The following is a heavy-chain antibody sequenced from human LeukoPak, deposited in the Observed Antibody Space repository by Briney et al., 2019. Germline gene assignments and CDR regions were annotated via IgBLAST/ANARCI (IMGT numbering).Heavy chain of an antibody. D-gene: IGHD3-22*01. V-gene: IGHV3-74*01. CDR1: GFTFSSYW. J-gene: IGHJ4*02. CDR2: INSDGSST. Sequence: GGSLRLSCAASGFTFSSYWMHWVRQAPGKGLVWVSRINSDGSSTSYADSVKGRFTISRDNAKNTLYLQMNSLRAEDTAVYYCASYDSSDGGDYWGQGTLVTVSS. CDR3: ASYDSSDGGDY.